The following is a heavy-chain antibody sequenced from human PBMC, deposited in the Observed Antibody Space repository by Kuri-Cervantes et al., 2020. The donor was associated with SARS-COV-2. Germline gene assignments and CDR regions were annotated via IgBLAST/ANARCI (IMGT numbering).Heavy chain of an antibody. Sequence: ADTLSLTCAVFGGSFSGYDWSWIRQSPGKGLHWSGKINHRGSTNYKPSLSSRVTISVDMSKKQFCLRLRSVTAADTAMYYCARGPEGVLPATIHGLGDFLYFSMDVWGKGTSVTVSS. D-gene: IGHD2-2*01. CDR1: GGSFSGYD. V-gene: IGHV4-34*01. CDR3: ARGPEGVLPATIHGLGDFLYFSMDV. CDR2: INHRGST. J-gene: IGHJ6*03.